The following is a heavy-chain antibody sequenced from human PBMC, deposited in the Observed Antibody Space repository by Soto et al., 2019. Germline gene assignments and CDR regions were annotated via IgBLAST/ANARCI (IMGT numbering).Heavy chain of an antibody. CDR2: IRSKGNSYAT. CDR3: TRCSATESWFFDF. CDR1: GFTFSVSA. J-gene: IGHJ2*01. D-gene: IGHD3-10*02. V-gene: IGHV3-73*02. Sequence: EVQLVESGGGLVQPGGSLKLSCAASGFTFSVSAMHWVRQASGKGLEWVGRIRSKGNSYATEYAASMKGRFTISSDDSKNMAYLQITSMKTEDTAVYYCTRCSATESWFFDFWGSGTLVTVSS.